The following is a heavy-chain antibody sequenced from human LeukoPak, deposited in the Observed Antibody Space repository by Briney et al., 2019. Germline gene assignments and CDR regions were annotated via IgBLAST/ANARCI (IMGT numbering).Heavy chain of an antibody. CDR3: TTRSWHAGARSSSFYYYYGQRFD. J-gene: IGHJ3*01. Sequence: ASVKVSCKASGNSIINYAVSWVRQAPGQGFEWMGGIIPIFGTADYAQKFQGRVTITADQSTSTTYMALSSLKSEDTATYYCTTRSWHAGARSSSFYYYYGQRFD. CDR2: IIPIFGTA. V-gene: IGHV1-69*13. D-gene: IGHD3-16*01. CDR1: GNSIINYA.